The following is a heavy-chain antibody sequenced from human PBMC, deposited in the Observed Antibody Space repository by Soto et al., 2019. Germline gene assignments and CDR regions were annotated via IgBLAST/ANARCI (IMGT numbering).Heavy chain of an antibody. V-gene: IGHV4-30-4*01. D-gene: IGHD2-15*01. CDR3: ARAGYCSGGICYLSAWCDP. CDR2: IYYSGST. J-gene: IGHJ5*02. CDR1: GRSISSGDYY. Sequence: QVQLQESRPGLVKPSQTLSPTCTVSGRSISSGDYYWSWIRKPPGKVLEWIGYIYYSGSTYYNPSLKSRVTISVDTSKNQFSLKLSSVTAADTAVYYCARAGYCSGGICYLSAWCDPWGQGSLVAVSS.